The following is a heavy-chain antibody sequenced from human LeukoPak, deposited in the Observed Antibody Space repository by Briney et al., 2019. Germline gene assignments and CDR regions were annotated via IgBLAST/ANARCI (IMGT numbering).Heavy chain of an antibody. D-gene: IGHD2-8*01. J-gene: IGHJ4*02. CDR2: IYHSGST. CDR3: ARTTNDYVGY. Sequence: SETLSLTCTVSGYSISSGYYWGWIRQPPGKGLEWIGSIYHSGSTYYNPSLKSRVTISVDTSKNQFSLKLSSVTAADTAVYYCARTTNDYVGYWGQGTLVTVSS. V-gene: IGHV4-38-2*02. CDR1: GYSISSGYY.